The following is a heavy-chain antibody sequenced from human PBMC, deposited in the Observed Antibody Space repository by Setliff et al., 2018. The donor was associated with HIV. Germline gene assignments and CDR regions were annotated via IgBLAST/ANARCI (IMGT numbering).Heavy chain of an antibody. D-gene: IGHD1-26*01. Sequence: PSETLSLTCAVYGGSFSGYHWNWIRQFPGKGLEWIGEINHTGNTQYNPSLKSRVTMSEETSKNQFSRKLKSVTAADTAIYFCARGKGGLVGPAEFDYWGPGTLVT. V-gene: IGHV4-34*01. CDR2: INHTGNT. CDR3: ARGKGGLVGPAEFDY. J-gene: IGHJ4*02. CDR1: GGSFSGYH.